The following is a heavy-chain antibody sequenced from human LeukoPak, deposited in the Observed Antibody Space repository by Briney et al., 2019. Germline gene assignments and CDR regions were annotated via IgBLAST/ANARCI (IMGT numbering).Heavy chain of an antibody. CDR3: ARDAGEMATIWRGSPDY. CDR1: GYTFTSYD. Sequence: ASVKVSCKASGYTFTSYDINWVRQASGQGLEWMGWMNPNSGNTAYARKFRGRVTFTRNTSITTAYMELSNLRSEDTAVYYCARDAGEMATIWRGSPDYWGQGTLVTVSS. D-gene: IGHD5-24*01. CDR2: MNPNSGNT. V-gene: IGHV1-8*03. J-gene: IGHJ4*02.